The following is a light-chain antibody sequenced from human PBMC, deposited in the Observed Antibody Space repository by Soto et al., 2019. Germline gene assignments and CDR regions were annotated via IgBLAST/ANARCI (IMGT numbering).Light chain of an antibody. CDR3: SSFTSSTTYV. CDR2: NVN. J-gene: IGLJ1*01. Sequence: QSALTQPASVSGSPGQSITISCTGTSSDVGGYNYVSWYQQHSGEVPKLIIFNVNKRPSGVSNRFSGSKSGNTASLTISGLQAEDDDDYYCSSFTSSTTYVFGTGTKLTV. CDR1: SSDVGGYNY. V-gene: IGLV2-14*01.